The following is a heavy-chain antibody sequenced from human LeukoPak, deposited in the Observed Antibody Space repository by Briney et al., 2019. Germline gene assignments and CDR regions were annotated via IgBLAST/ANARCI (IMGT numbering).Heavy chain of an antibody. Sequence: GGSLRLSCAASGFTFSSYWMSWVRQAPGKWLEWVANIKQDGSEKYYVDSVKGRFTISRDNAKNSLYLQMNSLRAEDTAVYYCARENADYDFWSGYSDYWGQGTLVTVSS. D-gene: IGHD3-3*01. CDR1: GFTFSSYW. CDR2: IKQDGSEK. CDR3: ARENADYDFWSGYSDY. V-gene: IGHV3-7*01. J-gene: IGHJ4*02.